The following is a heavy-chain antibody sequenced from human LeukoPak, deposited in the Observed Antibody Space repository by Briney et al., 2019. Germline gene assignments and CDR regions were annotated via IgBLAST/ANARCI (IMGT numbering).Heavy chain of an antibody. CDR3: ARDRRSYRGNDAFDI. J-gene: IGHJ3*02. CDR1: GGSISSGSYY. CDR2: IYTSGST. Sequence: PSETLSLTCTVSGGSISSGSYYWSWIRQPAGKGLEWIGRIYTSGSTNYNPSLKSRVTISVDTSKNQFSLKLSSVTAADTAVYYCARDRRSYRGNDAFDIWGQGTMVTVSS. V-gene: IGHV4-61*02. D-gene: IGHD3-10*01.